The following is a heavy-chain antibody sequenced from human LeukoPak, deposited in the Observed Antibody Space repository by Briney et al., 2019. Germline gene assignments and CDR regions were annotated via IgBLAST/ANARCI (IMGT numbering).Heavy chain of an antibody. D-gene: IGHD3-10*01. V-gene: IGHV3-7*01. CDR1: GFTFGDYH. CDR3: ARYRYYYGSGSYGMDV. J-gene: IGHJ6*02. CDR2: IKQDGSEK. Sequence: GGSLRLSCATSGFTFGDYHMDWVRQAPGKGLEWVANIKQDGSEKYYVDSVKGRFTISRGNAKNSLYLQMNSLRAEDTAVYYCARYRYYYGSGSYGMDVWGQGTTVTVSS.